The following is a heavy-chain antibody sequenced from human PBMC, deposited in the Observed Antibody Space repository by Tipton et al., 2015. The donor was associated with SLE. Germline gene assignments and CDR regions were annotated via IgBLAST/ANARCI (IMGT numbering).Heavy chain of an antibody. J-gene: IGHJ6*02. V-gene: IGHV4-31*03. CDR2: ISFTGGT. Sequence: TLSLTCTVSGGSVRSGGYYWNWVRQQPGEGLQWIGGISFTGGTYHNPSLKSRVSISVDTSKNHASLKLNSVTAADTAVYYCARAGMDYDILPGPEADYFSYYGLDVWGQGTTVTVSS. CDR3: ARAGMDYDILPGPEADYFSYYGLDV. CDR1: GGSVRSGGYY. D-gene: IGHD3-9*01.